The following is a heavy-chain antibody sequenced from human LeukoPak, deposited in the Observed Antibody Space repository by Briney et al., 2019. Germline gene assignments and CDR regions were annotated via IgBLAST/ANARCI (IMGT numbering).Heavy chain of an antibody. V-gene: IGHV1-18*01. D-gene: IGHD1-1*01. CDR1: GGTFSYYA. J-gene: IGHJ4*02. CDR3: ARNRGERGSFDY. Sequence: ASVKVSCKASGGTFSYYAISWVRQAPGQGIEWMGWTGTHNGNTNYAQNLQGRVTMTTDTSTSTAYMELRGLRSDDTAVYYCARNRGERGSFDYWGQGTLVTVSS. CDR2: TGTHNGNT.